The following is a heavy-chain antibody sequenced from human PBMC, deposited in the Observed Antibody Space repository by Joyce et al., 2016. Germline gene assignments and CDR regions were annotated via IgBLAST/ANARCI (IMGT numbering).Heavy chain of an antibody. CDR1: GFTFSSYA. V-gene: IGHV3-23*01. D-gene: IGHD6-6*01. CDR2: ISGSGGSI. CDR3: AKVAEGSAVYFYYMDV. Sequence: EVQLLESGGGLVQPAGSLRLSCAASGFTFSSYAMSWVRQAPGKGLEGVLVISGSGGSIYDADSVKGRFTFSRDNSKNTLYLQMNSLRAEDTAVYYCAKVAEGSAVYFYYMDVWGKGTTVTVSS. J-gene: IGHJ6*03.